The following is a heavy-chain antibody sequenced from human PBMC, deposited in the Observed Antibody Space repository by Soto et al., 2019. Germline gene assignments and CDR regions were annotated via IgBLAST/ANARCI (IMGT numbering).Heavy chain of an antibody. CDR1: RGTFSSYA. CDR2: IIPIFGTA. V-gene: IGHV1-69*12. D-gene: IGHD5-12*01. Sequence: QVQLVQSGAEVKKPGSSVKVSCKASRGTFSSYAISWVRQAPGQGLEWMGGIIPIFGTANYAQKFQGRLTLTADESTSTAHMELSSLRSEDMAVYYCARRLIGTTRSYDGMAVWGQGTTVTVSS. CDR3: ARRLIGTTRSYDGMAV. J-gene: IGHJ6*02.